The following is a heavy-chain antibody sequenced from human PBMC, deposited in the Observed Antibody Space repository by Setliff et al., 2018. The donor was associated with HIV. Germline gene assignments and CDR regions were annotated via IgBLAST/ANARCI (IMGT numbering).Heavy chain of an antibody. V-gene: IGHV1-2*02. Sequence: ASVKVSCKASGYTFTGYHMHWVRQAPGQGLEWMGWINPHSGGTKYAQKFQGRVTMTRDTSISAAYMELSRLRSDDTAVYYCASQTGGRRAFEIWGQGTVVTVSS. J-gene: IGHJ3*02. D-gene: IGHD3-16*01. CDR3: ASQTGGRRAFEI. CDR1: GYTFTGYH. CDR2: INPHSGGT.